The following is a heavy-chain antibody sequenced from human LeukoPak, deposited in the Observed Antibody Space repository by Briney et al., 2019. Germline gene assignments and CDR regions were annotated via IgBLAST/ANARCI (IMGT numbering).Heavy chain of an antibody. CDR2: IYISGST. D-gene: IGHD3-16*02. CDR3: AKSNSYGLVDI. CDR1: GGSISSYY. Sequence: SETLSLTCTVSGGSISSYYWSWIRQPAGKGLEWIGRIYISGSTNYNPSLKSRVTISVDTSKNQFSLKLSSVTAADTAVYYCAKSNSYGLVDIWGQGTMVTVSS. J-gene: IGHJ3*02. V-gene: IGHV4-4*07.